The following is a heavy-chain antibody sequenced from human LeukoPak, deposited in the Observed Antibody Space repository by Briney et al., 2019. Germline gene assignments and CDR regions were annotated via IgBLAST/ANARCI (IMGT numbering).Heavy chain of an antibody. Sequence: ASVKVSCKASGYTFTGYYMHWVRQAPGQGLEWMGWINPNSGGTNYAQKFQGRVTMTRDTSISTAYMELSRLRSDDTAVYYCARDGGYCGGDCYQVDFDYWGQGTLVTVSS. J-gene: IGHJ4*02. CDR3: ARDGGYCGGDCYQVDFDY. CDR2: INPNSGGT. V-gene: IGHV1-2*02. D-gene: IGHD2-21*02. CDR1: GYTFTGYY.